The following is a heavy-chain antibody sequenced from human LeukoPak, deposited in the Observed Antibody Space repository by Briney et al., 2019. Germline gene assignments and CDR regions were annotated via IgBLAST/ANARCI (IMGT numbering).Heavy chain of an antibody. CDR1: GYIFTNYW. D-gene: IGHD3-22*01. J-gene: IGHJ4*02. V-gene: IGHV5-10-1*01. CDR2: IDPSDSYT. Sequence: GESLKISCKGSGYIFTNYWISWVRQLPGKGLEWLGKIDPSDSYTNYSPSFQGHVTISVDESISTAYLQWSSLEASDTAIYYCARHVASETYYYDTSGPAGLDYWGQGTLVTVSS. CDR3: ARHVASETYYYDTSGPAGLDY.